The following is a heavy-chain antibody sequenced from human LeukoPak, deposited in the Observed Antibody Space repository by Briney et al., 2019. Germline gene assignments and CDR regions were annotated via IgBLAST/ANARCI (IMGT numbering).Heavy chain of an antibody. V-gene: IGHV3-7*01. CDR3: ASPGSVGDTGMPDY. CDR2: IKQDGSEK. J-gene: IGHJ4*02. D-gene: IGHD5-18*01. Sequence: PGGSLRLSCAASGFTFSSYTISWVRQAAGKGLEWVANIKQDGSEKYYVDTVKGRLTISRDNAKNSLYLQMNSLRAEDTAVYYCASPGSVGDTGMPDYWGQGTLVTVSS. CDR1: GFTFSSYT.